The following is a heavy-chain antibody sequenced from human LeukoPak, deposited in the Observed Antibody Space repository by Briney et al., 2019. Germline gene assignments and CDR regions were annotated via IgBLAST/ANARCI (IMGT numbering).Heavy chain of an antibody. Sequence: VKVSCKASGYTFTTYNINWVRQAPGQGLEWMGWISGYNGNTNYAQKLQGRVTMTTDTSTSTAYMELRSLRSDDTAVYYCARDEGGSVNDYWGQGTLVTVSS. CDR2: ISGYNGNT. D-gene: IGHD5-12*01. V-gene: IGHV1-18*01. J-gene: IGHJ4*02. CDR3: ARDEGGSVNDY. CDR1: GYTFTTYN.